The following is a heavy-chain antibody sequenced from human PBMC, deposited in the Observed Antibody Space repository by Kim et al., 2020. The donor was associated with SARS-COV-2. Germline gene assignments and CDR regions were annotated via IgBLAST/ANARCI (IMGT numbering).Heavy chain of an antibody. Sequence: SVKVSCKASGGTFSSYAISWVRQAPGQGLEWMGRIIPILGIANYAQKFQGRVTITADKSTSPAYMELSSLSSEDTAVYYCARDRGTTGTTGFDYWGQGTLVTVSS. CDR3: ARDRGTTGTTGFDY. V-gene: IGHV1-69*04. J-gene: IGHJ4*02. CDR1: GGTFSSYA. D-gene: IGHD1-1*01. CDR2: IIPILGIA.